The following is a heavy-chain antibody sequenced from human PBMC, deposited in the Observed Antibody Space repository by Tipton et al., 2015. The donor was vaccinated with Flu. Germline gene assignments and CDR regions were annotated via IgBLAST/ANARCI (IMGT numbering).Heavy chain of an antibody. CDR3: AREFEGYYFDY. V-gene: IGHV3-33*08. CDR2: IWFDGSNI. J-gene: IGHJ4*02. CDR1: GFTFSSYG. Sequence: SLRLSCAASGFTFSSYGLHWVRQAPGKGLEWVALIWFDGSNIYYADSVKGRFIISRDNSKNTLYLQMNSLRAEDTAVYYCAREFEGYYFDYWGQGTLVTVSS. D-gene: IGHD3-9*01.